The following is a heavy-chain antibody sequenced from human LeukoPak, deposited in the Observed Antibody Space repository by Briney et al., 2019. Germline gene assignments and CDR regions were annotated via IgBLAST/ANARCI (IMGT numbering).Heavy chain of an antibody. V-gene: IGHV4-61*08. CDR1: GGSISSGGYY. CDR3: ARRSPMVRDDAFDI. CDR2: IYYSGST. J-gene: IGHJ3*02. Sequence: PSETLSLTCTVSGGSISSGGYYWSWIRQPPGKGLEWIGYIYYSGSTNYNPSLKSRVTISVDTSKNQFSLKLSSVTAADTAVYYCARRSPMVRDDAFDIWGQGTMVTVSS. D-gene: IGHD3-10*01.